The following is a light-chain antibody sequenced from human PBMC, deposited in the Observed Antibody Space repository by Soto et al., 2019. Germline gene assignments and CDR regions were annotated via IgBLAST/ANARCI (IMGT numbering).Light chain of an antibody. CDR2: EVS. CDR1: SSDVGGYNY. Sequence: QSALTQPPSASGSPGQSVTISCIGTSSDVGGYNYVSWYQHHPGKAPKLMIYEVSKRPSGVPDRFSGSKSGNTASLTVSGLQAEDEADYYCSSYAGSNNVVFGGGTKLTVL. J-gene: IGLJ2*01. CDR3: SSYAGSNNVV. V-gene: IGLV2-8*01.